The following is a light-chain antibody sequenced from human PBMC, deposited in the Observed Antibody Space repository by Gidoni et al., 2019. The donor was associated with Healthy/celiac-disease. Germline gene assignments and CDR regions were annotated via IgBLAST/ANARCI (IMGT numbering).Light chain of an antibody. CDR1: QSISSY. CDR2: AAS. Sequence: DIQMTQSPSSLSASVGDRVTITCRASQSISSYLNWYQQKPGKAPKLLSYAASSLQSGVPSRFSGSGSGTDFTLTISSLQPEDFATYYCQQSYSTLCSFGQGTKLEIK. V-gene: IGKV1-39*01. J-gene: IGKJ2*04. CDR3: QQSYSTLCS.